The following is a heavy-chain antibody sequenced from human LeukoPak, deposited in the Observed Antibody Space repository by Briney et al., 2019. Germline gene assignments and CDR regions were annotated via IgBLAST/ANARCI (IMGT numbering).Heavy chain of an antibody. V-gene: IGHV1-69*05. D-gene: IGHD6-19*01. CDR1: GYTFTSYG. CDR3: ARHSSGWTALYNWFDP. Sequence: ASVKVSCKASGYTFTSYGISWVRQAPGQGLEWMGGIIPIFGTANYAQKFQGRVTITTDESTSTAYMELSSLRSEDTAVYYCARHSSGWTALYNWFDPWGQGTLVTVSS. CDR2: IIPIFGTA. J-gene: IGHJ5*02.